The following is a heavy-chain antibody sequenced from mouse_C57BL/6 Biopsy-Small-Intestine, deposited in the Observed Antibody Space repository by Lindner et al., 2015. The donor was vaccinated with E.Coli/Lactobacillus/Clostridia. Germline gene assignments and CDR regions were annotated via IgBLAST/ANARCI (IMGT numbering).Heavy chain of an antibody. CDR1: GYAFSNSW. CDR3: ARRGGNYGYFDY. J-gene: IGHJ2*01. CDR2: IYPGDGDT. D-gene: IGHD2-1*01. Sequence: VQLQESGPELVKPGASVRISCKASGYAFSNSWMNWVSQRPGKGLEWIGRIYPGDGDTNYNGKFKGKATLTADKSSSTAYMQLSSLTSEDSAVYFCARRGGNYGYFDYWGQGTTLTVTS. V-gene: IGHV1-82*01.